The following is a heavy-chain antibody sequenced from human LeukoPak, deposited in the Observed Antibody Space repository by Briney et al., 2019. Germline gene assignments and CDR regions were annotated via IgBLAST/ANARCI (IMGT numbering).Heavy chain of an antibody. Sequence: ASVKVSCKASGYTFTGYYMHWVRQAPGQGLEWMGWINPNSGGTNYAQKFQARVTMTRDTSISTAYMELSRLRSDDTAVYYCARDGYDFWSGYSDYWGQGTLVTVSS. CDR2: INPNSGGT. V-gene: IGHV1-2*02. CDR1: GYTFTGYY. J-gene: IGHJ4*02. CDR3: ARDGYDFWSGYSDY. D-gene: IGHD3-3*01.